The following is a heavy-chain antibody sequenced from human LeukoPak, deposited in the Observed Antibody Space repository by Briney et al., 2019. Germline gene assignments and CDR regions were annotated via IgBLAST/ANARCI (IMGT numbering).Heavy chain of an antibody. CDR1: GGSISSDDYY. CDR2: IYYSGTT. CDR3: ARGSSGWPVDY. Sequence: SQTLSLTCTVSGGSISSDDYYWSWIRQHPGKGLEWIGYIYYSGTTYYNPSLKSRVTISVDTSKTQFSLKLSSVTAADTAVYYCARGSSGWPVDYWGRGTLVTVSS. V-gene: IGHV4-31*03. D-gene: IGHD6-19*01. J-gene: IGHJ4*02.